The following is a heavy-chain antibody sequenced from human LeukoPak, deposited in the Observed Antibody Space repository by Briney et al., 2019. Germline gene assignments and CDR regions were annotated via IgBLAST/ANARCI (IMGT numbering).Heavy chain of an antibody. Sequence: ASVKVSCKASGYTFTSYDINWVRQATGQGLEWMGWMNPNSGNTGYAQKFQGRVTMTRNTSISTAYMELSSLRSEDTAVYYCARAYMVRGPLSGGWFDPWGQGTLVTVSS. V-gene: IGHV1-8*01. CDR2: MNPNSGNT. CDR1: GYTFTSYD. CDR3: ARAYMVRGPLSGGWFDP. J-gene: IGHJ5*02. D-gene: IGHD3-10*01.